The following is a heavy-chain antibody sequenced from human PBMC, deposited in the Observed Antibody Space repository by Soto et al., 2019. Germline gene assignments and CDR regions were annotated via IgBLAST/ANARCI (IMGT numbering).Heavy chain of an antibody. CDR2: IIPIFGTA. CDR3: ARGGRYGSSWSGWFDP. D-gene: IGHD6-13*01. CDR1: GGTFSSYA. V-gene: IGHV1-69*13. Sequence: SVKVSCKASGGTFSSYAISWVRQAPGQGLEWMGGIIPIFGTANYAQKFQGRVTITADESTSTAYMELSSLRSEDTAVYYCARGGRYGSSWSGWFDPWGQGTLVTVSS. J-gene: IGHJ5*02.